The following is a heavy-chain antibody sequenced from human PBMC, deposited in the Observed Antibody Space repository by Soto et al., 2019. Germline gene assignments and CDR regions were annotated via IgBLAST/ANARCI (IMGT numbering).Heavy chain of an antibody. CDR2: IVVGIGNT. CDR3: AANGYYDILTGYPYYYYYYMDV. J-gene: IGHJ6*03. V-gene: IGHV1-58*02. Sequence: SVKVSCKASGYTFTSYGIRWVRQAPGQRLEWMGWIVVGIGNTNYAQKLQDRVTITRDISTSTAYMELSSLRSEDTAVYYCAANGYYDILTGYPYYYYYYMDVWGKGTTVTVSS. D-gene: IGHD3-9*01. CDR1: GYTFTSYG.